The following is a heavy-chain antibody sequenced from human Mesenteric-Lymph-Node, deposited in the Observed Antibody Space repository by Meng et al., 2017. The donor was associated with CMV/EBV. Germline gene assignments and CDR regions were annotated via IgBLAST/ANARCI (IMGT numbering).Heavy chain of an antibody. D-gene: IGHD6-13*01. CDR2: VNSDESSR. CDR1: GFTFDDYT. Sequence: GGSLRLSCAASGFTFDDYTMHWVRQAPGKGLEWVSRVNSDESSRTYSASVEGRFTISTDNAKNTIYLQMDNMRVEDTAVYHCARGEGGSSWYLLDLWGQGTLVTVSS. J-gene: IGHJ5*02. CDR3: ARGEGGSSWYLLDL. V-gene: IGHV3-74*01.